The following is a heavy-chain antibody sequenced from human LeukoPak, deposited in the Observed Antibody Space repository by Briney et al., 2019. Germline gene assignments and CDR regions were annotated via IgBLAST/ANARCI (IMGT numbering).Heavy chain of an antibody. D-gene: IGHD3-10*01. CDR2: ISYDGSNK. CDR1: GFTFSSYG. Sequence: GGSLRLSCAASGFTFSSYGMHWVRQAPGKGLEWVAVISYDGSNKYYADSVKGRFTISRDNSKNTLYLQMNSLRAEDTAVYYCAKWLSSGELFPFDYWGQGTLVTVSS. J-gene: IGHJ4*02. V-gene: IGHV3-30*18. CDR3: AKWLSSGELFPFDY.